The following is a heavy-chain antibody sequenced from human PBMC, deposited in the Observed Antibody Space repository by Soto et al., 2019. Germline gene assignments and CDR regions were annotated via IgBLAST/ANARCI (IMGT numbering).Heavy chain of an antibody. J-gene: IGHJ4*02. Sequence: ASVKVSCKASGYTFITYDINWVRQATGQGLEWMGWMNPSNGNAGYAQKFQGRLTMTRNTSISTAYMELSSLRSDDTAVYLCARREARSGHSYFDSWGRGSLVTVSS. CDR3: ARREARSGHSYFDS. CDR2: MNPSNGNA. V-gene: IGHV1-8*01. CDR1: GYTFITYD.